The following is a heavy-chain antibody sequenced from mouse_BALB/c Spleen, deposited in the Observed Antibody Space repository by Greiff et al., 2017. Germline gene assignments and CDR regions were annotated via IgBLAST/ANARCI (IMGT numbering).Heavy chain of an antibody. CDR1: GYSITSDYA. CDR3: ARFDYAWYFDV. CDR2: ISYSGST. V-gene: IGHV3-2*02. J-gene: IGHJ1*01. D-gene: IGHD2-4*01. Sequence: EVKLMESGPGLVKPSQSLSLTCTVTGYSITSDYAWNWIRQFPGNKLEWMGYISYSGSTSYNPSLKSRISITRDTSKNQFFLQLNSVTTEDTATYYCARFDYAWYFDVWGAGTTVTVSS.